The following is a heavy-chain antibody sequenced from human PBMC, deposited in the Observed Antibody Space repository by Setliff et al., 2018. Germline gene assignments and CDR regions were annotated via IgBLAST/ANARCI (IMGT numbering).Heavy chain of an antibody. D-gene: IGHD2-2*01. CDR1: GGTFSSYG. CDR3: ARGHPDCSSTSCYQYYFDY. V-gene: IGHV1-69*05. Sequence: SVKVSCKASGGTFSSYGISWVRQAPGQGLEWMGGTIPMFGSTKYAQKFQGRVTITTDESTSTAYMELSSLRSEDTAVYYCARGHPDCSSTSCYQYYFDYWGQGTLVTVSS. CDR2: TIPMFGST. J-gene: IGHJ4*02.